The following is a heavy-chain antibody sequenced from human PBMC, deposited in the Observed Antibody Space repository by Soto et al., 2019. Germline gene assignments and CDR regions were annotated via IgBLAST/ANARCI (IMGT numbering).Heavy chain of an antibody. Sequence: QVTLKECGPVLVKPTETLTLTCTVSGFSLTNDGMGVSWIRQTPGKALEWLAHIFSNDVKYYTTSLRSRLTISKDTSKSHVVLTMTNVDPADTATYYCARADDSYSVDYWGQGTLVTVSS. CDR2: IFSNDVK. CDR3: ARADDSYSVDY. D-gene: IGHD2-15*01. V-gene: IGHV2-26*01. CDR1: GFSLTNDGMG. J-gene: IGHJ4*02.